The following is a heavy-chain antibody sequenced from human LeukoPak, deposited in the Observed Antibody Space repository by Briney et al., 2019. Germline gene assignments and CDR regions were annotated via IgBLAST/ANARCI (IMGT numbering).Heavy chain of an antibody. Sequence: ASVKVSCKASGGTISRYAISWVRQAPGQGLEWMGGIIPIFGTANYAQKFQGRVTITADKSTSTAYMELSSLRSEDTAVYYCARDPLNSSSWYSWFDPWGQGTLVTVSS. CDR2: IIPIFGTA. J-gene: IGHJ5*02. CDR3: ARDPLNSSSWYSWFDP. CDR1: GGTISRYA. V-gene: IGHV1-69*06. D-gene: IGHD6-13*01.